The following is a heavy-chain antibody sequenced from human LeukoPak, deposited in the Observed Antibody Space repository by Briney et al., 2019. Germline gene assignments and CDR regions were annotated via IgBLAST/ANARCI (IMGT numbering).Heavy chain of an antibody. CDR1: GGSFSGYY. CDR2: INHSGST. CDR3: ARAVVVPAATYYYYYMDV. D-gene: IGHD2-2*01. Sequence: PSETLSLTCAVYGGSFSGYYWSRIRQPPGKGLEWIGEINHSGSTNYDPSLKSRVTISVDTSKNQFSLKLSSVTAADTAVYYCARAVVVPAATYYYYYMDVWGKGTTVTVSS. V-gene: IGHV4-34*01. J-gene: IGHJ6*03.